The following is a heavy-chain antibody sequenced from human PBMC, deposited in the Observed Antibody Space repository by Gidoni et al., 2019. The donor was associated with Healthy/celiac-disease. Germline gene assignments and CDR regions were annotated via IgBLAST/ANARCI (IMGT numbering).Heavy chain of an antibody. CDR3: ARAVDWGERERFDP. CDR2: IYTTGST. Sequence: QVQLQESGPGLVKPSQTLSLTCIVSGGSISSGSYYWRWIRQPAGKGLEWIGRIYTTGSTNYNPSLKSRVTMSVDTSKNHFSLNLSSVTAADTAVYYCARAVDWGERERFDPWGQGTLVTVSS. V-gene: IGHV4-61*02. D-gene: IGHD3-10*01. CDR1: GGSISSGSYY. J-gene: IGHJ5*02.